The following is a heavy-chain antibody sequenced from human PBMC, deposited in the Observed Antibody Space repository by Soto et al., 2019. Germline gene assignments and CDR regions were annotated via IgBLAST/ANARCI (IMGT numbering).Heavy chain of an antibody. Sequence: QVQLVQSGAEVKKPGASVKVSCKASGASFTNYYIHWVRQAPGQGLEWMGILNPGVGSTSYAQKFQGRVTMTSDTSTSTVYMELSSLRSEDTAVYYCARGSWWQPPRSIDYWGQGTLVTVSS. CDR2: LNPGVGST. CDR3: ARGSWWQPPRSIDY. D-gene: IGHD2-15*01. CDR1: GASFTNYY. V-gene: IGHV1-46*01. J-gene: IGHJ4*02.